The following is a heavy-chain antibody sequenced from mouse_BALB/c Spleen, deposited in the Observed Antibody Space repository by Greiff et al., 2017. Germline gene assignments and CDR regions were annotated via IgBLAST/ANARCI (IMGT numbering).Heavy chain of an antibody. D-gene: IGHD3-3*01. Sequence: EVMLVESGGGLVKPGGSLKLSCAASGFTFSDYYMYWVRQTPEKRLEWVATISDGGSYTYYPDSVKGRFTISRDNAKNNLYLQMSSLKSEDTAMYYCARDRDRAMDYWGQGTSVTVSS. J-gene: IGHJ4*01. V-gene: IGHV5-4*02. CDR1: GFTFSDYY. CDR3: ARDRDRAMDY. CDR2: ISDGGSYT.